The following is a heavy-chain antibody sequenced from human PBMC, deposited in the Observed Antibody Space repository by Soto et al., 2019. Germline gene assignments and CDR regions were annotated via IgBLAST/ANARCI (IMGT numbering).Heavy chain of an antibody. D-gene: IGHD6-13*01. CDR1: GFTFSSYG. Sequence: QVQLVESGGGVVQPGRSLRLSCAASGFTFSSYGMHWVRQAPGKGLEWVAVISYDGSNKYYADSVKGRFTISRDNSKNTLYLQMSSLRAEDTAVYYCAKDYSSSWYCLDYWGQGTLVTVSS. V-gene: IGHV3-30*18. CDR3: AKDYSSSWYCLDY. CDR2: ISYDGSNK. J-gene: IGHJ4*02.